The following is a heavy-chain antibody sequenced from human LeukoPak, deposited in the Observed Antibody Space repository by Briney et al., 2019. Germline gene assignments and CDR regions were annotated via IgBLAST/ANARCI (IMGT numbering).Heavy chain of an antibody. D-gene: IGHD5-12*01. J-gene: IGHJ4*02. CDR3: ARGGGYASPIGY. Sequence: SETLSLTCTLSGSSISTYYWSWIRQPPGKGLEWIGYIYHGGSTNYNPSLKSRVTISVDTSKNQFSLKLSSVTAADTAVYYCARGGGYASPIGYWGQGALVTVSS. CDR1: GSSISTYY. CDR2: IYHGGST. V-gene: IGHV4-59*01.